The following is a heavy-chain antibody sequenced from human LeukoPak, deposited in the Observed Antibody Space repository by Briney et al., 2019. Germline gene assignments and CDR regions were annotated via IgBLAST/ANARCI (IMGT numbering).Heavy chain of an antibody. CDR2: IYYSGST. J-gene: IGHJ4*02. CDR3: ARASAVITLDY. D-gene: IGHD3-22*01. CDR1: GGSISSYY. Sequence: SETLSLTCTVSGGSISSYYWSWIRQPPGKGLEWIWYIYYSGSTNYNPSLKSRVTISVDTSKNQFSLKLSSVTAADTAVYYCARASAVITLDYWGQGTLVTVSS. V-gene: IGHV4-59*01.